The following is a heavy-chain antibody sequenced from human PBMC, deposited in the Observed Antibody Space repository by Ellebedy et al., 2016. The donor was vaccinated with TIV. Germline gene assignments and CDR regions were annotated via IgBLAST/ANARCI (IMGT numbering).Heavy chain of an antibody. CDR2: ISSSSSTI. V-gene: IGHV3-48*02. Sequence: GGSLRLXCAASGFTFSSYSMNWVRQAPGKGLEWVSYISSSSSTIYYADSVKGRFTISRDNAKNSLYLQMNSLRDEDTAVYYCARGIGYYGSGSYYGDYWGQGTLVTVSS. CDR3: ARGIGYYGSGSYYGDY. CDR1: GFTFSSYS. J-gene: IGHJ4*02. D-gene: IGHD3-10*01.